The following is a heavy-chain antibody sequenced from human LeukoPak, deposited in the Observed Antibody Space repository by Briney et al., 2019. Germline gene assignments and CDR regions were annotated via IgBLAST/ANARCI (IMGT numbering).Heavy chain of an antibody. CDR1: GGTFSSYA. Sequence: EASVKVSCKASGGTFSSYAFSWVRQAPGQGLEWMGWISAYNGNTNYAQKLQGRVTMTTDTSTSTAYMELRSLRSDDTAVYYCARGGYYDSSGYKGWFDPWGQGTLVTVSS. J-gene: IGHJ5*02. CDR2: ISAYNGNT. V-gene: IGHV1-18*01. D-gene: IGHD3-22*01. CDR3: ARGGYYDSSGYKGWFDP.